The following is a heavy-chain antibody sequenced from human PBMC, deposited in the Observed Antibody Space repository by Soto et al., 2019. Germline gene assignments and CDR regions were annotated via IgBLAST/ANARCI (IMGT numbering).Heavy chain of an antibody. D-gene: IGHD4-4*01. CDR1: GFTFENYA. CDR2: ISWNRGTI. J-gene: IGHJ4*02. V-gene: IGHV3-9*01. CDR3: AKDKLYSIFEHYFDY. Sequence: EVQLVESGGGFVQPGRSLRLSCTSSGFTFENYAMHWVRQAPGKGLEWVSGISWNRGTIGYADSVRGRFTISRDNAKNSLYLQMDSLRPEDTALYYCAKDKLYSIFEHYFDYWGRGTLVTVSS.